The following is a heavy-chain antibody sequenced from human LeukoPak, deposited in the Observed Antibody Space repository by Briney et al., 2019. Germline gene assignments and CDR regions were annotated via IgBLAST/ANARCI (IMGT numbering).Heavy chain of an antibody. Sequence: KPSETLSLACTVSGGSISSSSYSWGWIRQPPGKGLEWIGSIYYSGSTYYNPSLKSRVTISVDTSKNQFSLKLSSVTAADTAVYYCARLPSGSYQYYFDYWGQGTLVTVSS. CDR2: IYYSGST. J-gene: IGHJ4*02. CDR1: GGSISSSSYS. CDR3: ARLPSGSYQYYFDY. V-gene: IGHV4-39*01. D-gene: IGHD1-26*01.